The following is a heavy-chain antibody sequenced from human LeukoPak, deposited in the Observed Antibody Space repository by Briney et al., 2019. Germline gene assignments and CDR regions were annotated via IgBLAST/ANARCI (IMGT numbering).Heavy chain of an antibody. D-gene: IGHD4-17*01. CDR2: IYYSGST. CDR1: GGSISSYY. CDR3: ARARHYGDYVEDAFDI. V-gene: IGHV4-59*01. Sequence: SETLSLTCTVSGGSISSYYWSWIRQPPGKGPEWIGYIYYSGSTNYNPSLKSRVTISVDTSKNQFSLKLSSVTAADTAVYYCARARHYGDYVEDAFDIWGQGTMVTVSS. J-gene: IGHJ3*02.